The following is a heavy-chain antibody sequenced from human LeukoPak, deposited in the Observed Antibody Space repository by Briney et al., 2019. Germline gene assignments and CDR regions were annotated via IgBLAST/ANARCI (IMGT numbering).Heavy chain of an antibody. CDR1: GFSFSDYW. J-gene: IGHJ5*02. CDR2: INQDGSEE. V-gene: IGHV3-7*01. CDR3: ARDGSKSCGGGSCYLNWFDP. D-gene: IGHD2-15*01. Sequence: GGSPRLSCGASGFSFSDYWMTWVRQAPGKGLESVANINQDGSEEYYVASVKGRFTISRDSAKNSLYLQMTSLRAEDTAVYYCARDGSKSCGGGSCYLNWFDPWGQGTLVTVSS.